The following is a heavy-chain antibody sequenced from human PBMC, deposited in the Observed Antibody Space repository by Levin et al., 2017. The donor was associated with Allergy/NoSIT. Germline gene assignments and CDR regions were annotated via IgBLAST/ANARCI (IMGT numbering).Heavy chain of an antibody. J-gene: IGHJ4*02. CDR3: ARGPYSLKIDY. CDR2: INPNSGGT. CDR1: GYTFTGHY. D-gene: IGHD6-13*01. Sequence: GESLKISCKASGYTFTGHYMHWVRQAPGQGLEWMGRINPNSGGTNYAQKFQGRVTMTRDTSISTAYMELSRLRSDDTAVYYCARGPYSLKIDYWGQGTLVTVSS. V-gene: IGHV1-2*06.